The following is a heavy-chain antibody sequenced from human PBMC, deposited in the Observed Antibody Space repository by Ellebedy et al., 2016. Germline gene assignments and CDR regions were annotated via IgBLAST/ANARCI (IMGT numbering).Heavy chain of an antibody. J-gene: IGHJ3*02. V-gene: IGHV3-20*01. D-gene: IGHD2-2*01. Sequence: GESLKISXAASRFTFDDYGMSWVRQAPGKGLEWVSGINWNGGSTGYADSVKGRFTISRDNAKNSLYLQMNSLRAEDTALYHCARGIYCSTTSCPPPDAFDIWGQGTMVTVSS. CDR3: ARGIYCSTTSCPPPDAFDI. CDR1: RFTFDDYG. CDR2: INWNGGST.